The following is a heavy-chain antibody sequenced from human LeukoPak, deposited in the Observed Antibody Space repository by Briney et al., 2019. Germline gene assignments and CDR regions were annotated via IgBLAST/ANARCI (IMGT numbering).Heavy chain of an antibody. CDR1: GYTFTGYY. J-gene: IGHJ4*02. CDR3: ARGYYDFWSGTDY. CDR2: INPNSGGT. D-gene: IGHD3-3*01. V-gene: IGHV1-2*02. Sequence: ASVKVSCKASGYTFTGYYMHWVRQAPGQGLEWMGWINPNSGGTNYAQKFQGRVTMTRDTSISTAYMELSRLRSDDTAVYYCARGYYDFWSGTDYWGQGTLVTVSS.